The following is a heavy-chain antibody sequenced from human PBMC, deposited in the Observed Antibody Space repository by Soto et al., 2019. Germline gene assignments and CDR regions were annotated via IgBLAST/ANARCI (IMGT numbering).Heavy chain of an antibody. CDR3: TTAGTRVGYTGSY. Sequence: NPGGSLRLSXEASGFSFSDAWMSWVRQIPGRGLEWVGRVKTTSERGTTNYAAPVMGRFTVSRDDSKNTLYLQMDALRAEDTAIYYCTTAGTRVGYTGSYWGQGTQVTVSS. J-gene: IGHJ4*02. CDR2: VKTTSERGTT. CDR1: GFSFSDAW. D-gene: IGHD1-26*01. V-gene: IGHV3-15*06.